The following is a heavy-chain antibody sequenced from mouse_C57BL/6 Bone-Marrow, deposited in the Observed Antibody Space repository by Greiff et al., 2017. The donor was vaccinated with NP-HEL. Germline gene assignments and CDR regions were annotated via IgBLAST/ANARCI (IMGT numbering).Heavy chain of an antibody. V-gene: IGHV1-53*01. J-gene: IGHJ4*01. D-gene: IGHD3-2*02. CDR2: INPSNGGT. Sequence: QVQLQQPGTELVKPGASVKLFCKASGYTFTSYWMHWVKQRPGQGLEWIGNINPSNGGTNYNEKFKSKATLTVDKSSSTAYMQLSSLTSEDSAVYYCAKKRDSSGLYYAMDYWGQGTSVTVSS. CDR1: GYTFTSYW. CDR3: AKKRDSSGLYYAMDY.